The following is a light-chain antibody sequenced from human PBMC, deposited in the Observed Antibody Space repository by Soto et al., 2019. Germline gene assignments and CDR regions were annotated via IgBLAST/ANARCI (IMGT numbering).Light chain of an antibody. CDR1: QSVSSN. V-gene: IGKV3-15*01. CDR3: QQLNSYLYT. J-gene: IGKJ2*01. CDR2: GAS. Sequence: EIVMTQSPATLSVSPGERATLSCRASQSVSSNLAWYQQKPGQAPRLLIYGASTRATSIPARFSGSGSGTEFTLTISSLQSEDFATYYCQQLNSYLYTFGQGTKLEIK.